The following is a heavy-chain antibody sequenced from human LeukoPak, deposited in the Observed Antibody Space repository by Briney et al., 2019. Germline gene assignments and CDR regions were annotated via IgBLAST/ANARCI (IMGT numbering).Heavy chain of an antibody. CDR2: IRYDGSNK. CDR3: AKEKKYYYDSTGYPGYDY. Sequence: GGSLRLSCTASGFTFSSYGMHWVRQAPGKGLEWVAFIRYDGSNKCYADSVKGRFTISRDNSKSTLYLQLNSLRTEETAVYYCAKEKKYYYDSTGYPGYDYWGQGTLVTVSS. J-gene: IGHJ4*02. CDR1: GFTFSSYG. V-gene: IGHV3-30*02. D-gene: IGHD3-22*01.